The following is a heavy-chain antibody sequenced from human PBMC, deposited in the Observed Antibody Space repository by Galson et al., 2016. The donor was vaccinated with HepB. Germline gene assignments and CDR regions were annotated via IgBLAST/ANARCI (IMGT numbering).Heavy chain of an antibody. Sequence: SLRLSCAASGFTFSGYTIHWVRQVPGEGLVWVSRMSSDGSDIRYADSVKDRFTISRDDAKNTVHLQMNSLRVEDTAVYYCVRGFSHSSPPGPWGQGILVTVSS. CDR1: GFTFSGYT. V-gene: IGHV3-74*01. J-gene: IGHJ5*02. CDR2: MSSDGSDI. D-gene: IGHD4-11*01. CDR3: VRGFSHSSPPGP.